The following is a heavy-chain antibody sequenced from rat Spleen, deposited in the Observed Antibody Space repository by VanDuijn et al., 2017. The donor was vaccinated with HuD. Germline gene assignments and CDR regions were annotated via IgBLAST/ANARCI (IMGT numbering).Heavy chain of an antibody. Sequence: EVQLVESGGGLVQPGRSLKLSCVASGFTFNNYWMTWIRQAPGKGLEWVATLIYDGSSTYYRDSVKGRFTISRDNAESTLYLQMDSLRSEDTATYYCARGDRDYYYFDYWGQGVMVTVSS. CDR1: GFTFNNYW. CDR3: ARGDRDYYYFDY. CDR2: LIYDGSST. V-gene: IGHV5-31*01. D-gene: IGHD1-7*01. J-gene: IGHJ2*01.